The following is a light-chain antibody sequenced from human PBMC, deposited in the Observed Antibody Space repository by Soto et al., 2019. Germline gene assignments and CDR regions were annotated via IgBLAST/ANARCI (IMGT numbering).Light chain of an antibody. CDR3: QQYGSSPVT. CDR1: QSVSSYY. V-gene: IGKV3-20*01. Sequence: EVVLTQSPGTLSLSPGERATLSCRASQSVSSYYLAWYQQKPGQAPRLLIYGASSRATGIPDRFSGSGSGTDFTLTISRLEPEDFAVYYCQQYGSSPVTFGQGTNVDNK. CDR2: GAS. J-gene: IGKJ1*01.